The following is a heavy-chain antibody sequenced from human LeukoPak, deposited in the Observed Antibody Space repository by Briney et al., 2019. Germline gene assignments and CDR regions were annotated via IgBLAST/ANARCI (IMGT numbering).Heavy chain of an antibody. CDR3: AKNPYSSGWYSGDFGY. V-gene: IGHV3-23*01. D-gene: IGHD6-19*01. CDR2: ISGSGGST. Sequence: GGSLRLSCAASGFTFSSYAMSWVRQAPGKGLEWVSAISGSGGSTYYADSVKGRFTISRDNSKNTLYLQMNSLRAEDTAVYYCAKNPYSSGWYSGDFGYWGQGTLVTVSS. J-gene: IGHJ4*02. CDR1: GFTFSSYA.